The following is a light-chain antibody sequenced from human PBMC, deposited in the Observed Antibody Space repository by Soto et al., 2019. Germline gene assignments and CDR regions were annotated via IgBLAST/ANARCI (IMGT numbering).Light chain of an antibody. J-gene: IGKJ3*01. CDR2: LGS. CDR3: MQALQSPLT. V-gene: IGKV2-28*01. CDR1: QSLLHSNGYNY. Sequence: DIVMTQSPLSLPVTPGEPASISCRSSQSLLHSNGYNYLDWYLQKPGQSPQLLIYLGSNRASGVPDRFRGSGSDTDFTLKISRVEAEDVGVYYCMQALQSPLTFAPGTKVGIK.